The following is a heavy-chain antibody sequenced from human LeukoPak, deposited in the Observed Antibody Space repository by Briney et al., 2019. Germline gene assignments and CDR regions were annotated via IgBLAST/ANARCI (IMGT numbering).Heavy chain of an antibody. J-gene: IGHJ4*02. CDR1: GFTFSSYW. Sequence: GGSLRLSCAASGFTFSSYWMSWVRQAPGKGLEWVANIKQDGSEKYYVDSVKGRFTISRDNAENSLYLQMNSLRAEDTAVYYCARARGGIAAATFDYWGQGTLVTVSS. V-gene: IGHV3-7*01. CDR3: ARARGGIAAATFDY. D-gene: IGHD6-13*01. CDR2: IKQDGSEK.